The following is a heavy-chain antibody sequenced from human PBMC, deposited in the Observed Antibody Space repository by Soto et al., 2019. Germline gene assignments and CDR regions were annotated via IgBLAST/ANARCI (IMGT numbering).Heavy chain of an antibody. V-gene: IGHV3-7*01. D-gene: IGHD3-10*01. CDR3: ARDQITMVRGVIITLPYYYYYMDV. CDR2: IKQDGSEK. CDR1: GFTFSSYW. Sequence: EVQLVESGGGLVQPGGSLRLSCAASGFTFSSYWMSWVRQAPGKGLEWVANIKQDGSEKYYVDSVKGRFTISRDNAKNSLNLQMNSLRAEDTAVYYCARDQITMVRGVIITLPYYYYYMDVWGKGTTVTVSS. J-gene: IGHJ6*03.